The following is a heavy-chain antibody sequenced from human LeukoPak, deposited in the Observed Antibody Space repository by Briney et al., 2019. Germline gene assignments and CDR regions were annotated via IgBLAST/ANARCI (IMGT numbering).Heavy chain of an antibody. V-gene: IGHV3-7*01. Sequence: GGSLRLSCAASGFTFSSYWMSWVRQAPGKGLEWVANIKQDGSEKYYVDSVKGRFTISRDNAKNSLYLQMNSLRAENTAVYYCAREEDTAMVPSFDYWGQGTLVTVSS. D-gene: IGHD5-18*01. CDR1: GFTFSSYW. J-gene: IGHJ4*02. CDR2: IKQDGSEK. CDR3: AREEDTAMVPSFDY.